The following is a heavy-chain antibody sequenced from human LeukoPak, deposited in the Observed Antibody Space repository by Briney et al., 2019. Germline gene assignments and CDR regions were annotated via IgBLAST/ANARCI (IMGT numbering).Heavy chain of an antibody. D-gene: IGHD3-3*01. V-gene: IGHV1-46*01. CDR1: GYTFTGYY. Sequence: ASVKVSCKASGYTFTGYYMHWVRQAPGQGLEWMGIINPSGGSTSYARKFQGRVTMTRDTSTSTVYMELSSLRSEDTAVYYCAREDTIFGVVTWYYFDYWGQGTLVTVSS. CDR3: AREDTIFGVVTWYYFDY. CDR2: INPSGGST. J-gene: IGHJ4*02.